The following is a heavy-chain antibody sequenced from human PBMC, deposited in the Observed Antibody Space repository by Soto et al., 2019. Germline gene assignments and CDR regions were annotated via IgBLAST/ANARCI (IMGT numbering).Heavy chain of an antibody. CDR3: AHRPPDQSTITGRWFDP. J-gene: IGHJ5*02. D-gene: IGHD5-12*01. V-gene: IGHV2-5*02. CDR1: GFSLSTSGVG. Sequence: GSGPTLVNPTQTLTLTCTFSGFSLSTSGVGVGWIRQPPGKALEWLALIYWDDDKRYSPSLKSRLTITKDTSKNQVVLTMTNMDPVDTATYYCAHRPPDQSTITGRWFDPWGQGTLVTVSS. CDR2: IYWDDDK.